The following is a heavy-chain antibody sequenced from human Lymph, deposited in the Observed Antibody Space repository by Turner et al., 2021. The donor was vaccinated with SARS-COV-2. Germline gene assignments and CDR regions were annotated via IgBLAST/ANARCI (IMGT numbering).Heavy chain of an antibody. V-gene: IGHV3-9*01. CDR1: GFTFDDYA. J-gene: IGHJ4*02. Sequence: EVQLVESGGGLVQPGRSLRLSCAASGFTFDDYAMHWVRQAPGKGLEWVSGINWSGGSIAYADSVKGRFTISRYNPKNSLYLQMNSLRAEDTAFYYCAKDLAGTYYSSFDYWGQGTLVTVSS. CDR2: INWSGGSI. D-gene: IGHD1-26*01. CDR3: AKDLAGTYYSSFDY.